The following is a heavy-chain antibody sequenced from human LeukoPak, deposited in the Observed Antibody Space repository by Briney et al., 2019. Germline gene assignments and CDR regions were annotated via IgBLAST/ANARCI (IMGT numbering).Heavy chain of an antibody. V-gene: IGHV1-2*02. CDR2: INPNSGAT. CDR1: GYTFTDYF. CDR3: ARVKKLMPELEF. Sequence: GASVKVSCKSSGYTFTDYFIHWVRQAPGQGLEWMGWINPNSGATKYAQKSQGRVSMTRDTSINTAYMDLTNPRSDDTAIFYCARVKKLMPELEFWGQGTLVTVSS. D-gene: IGHD2-2*01. J-gene: IGHJ4*02.